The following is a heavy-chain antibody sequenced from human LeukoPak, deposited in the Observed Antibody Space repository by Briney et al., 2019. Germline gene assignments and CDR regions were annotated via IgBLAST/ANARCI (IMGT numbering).Heavy chain of an antibody. D-gene: IGHD2-21*02. V-gene: IGHV4-59*12. Sequence: PSETLSLTCTVSGGSISSYYWSWIRQPPGKGLEWIGYIYYSGSTNYNPSLKSRVTMSVDTSKNQFSLKLSSVTAADTAVYYCARSYCGGDCYEFDYWGQGTLVTVSS. CDR3: ARSYCGGDCYEFDY. CDR2: IYYSGST. J-gene: IGHJ4*02. CDR1: GGSISSYY.